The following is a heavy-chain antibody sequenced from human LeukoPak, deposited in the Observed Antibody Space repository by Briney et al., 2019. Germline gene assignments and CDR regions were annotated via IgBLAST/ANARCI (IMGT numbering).Heavy chain of an antibody. CDR1: GYSFTSYW. D-gene: IGHD6-13*01. V-gene: IGHV5-51*01. CDR3: ATNFGYSSSWYGY. J-gene: IGHJ4*02. CDR2: IHPTDSDT. Sequence: GESLKISCKGSGYSFTSYWIGWVRQLPGKGLEWMGIIHPTDSDTRYSPSFQGQVTISADNSISTAYLQWSSLKASDTAMYYCATNFGYSSSWYGYWGQGTLVTVSS.